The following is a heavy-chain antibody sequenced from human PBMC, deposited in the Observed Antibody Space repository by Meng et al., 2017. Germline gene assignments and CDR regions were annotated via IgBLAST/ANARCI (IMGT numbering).Heavy chain of an antibody. J-gene: IGHJ4*02. Sequence: VLVLVFGGVLVQPAGSLRLSCAASGFTVSSNYMSWVRQAPGKGLEWVSVIYSGGSTYYADSVKGRFTISRDNSKNTLYLQMNSLRAEDTAVYYCARDGLYYYDSSGLDYWGQGTLVTVFS. D-gene: IGHD3-22*01. CDR2: IYSGGST. CDR1: GFTVSSNY. V-gene: IGHV3-66*02. CDR3: ARDGLYYYDSSGLDY.